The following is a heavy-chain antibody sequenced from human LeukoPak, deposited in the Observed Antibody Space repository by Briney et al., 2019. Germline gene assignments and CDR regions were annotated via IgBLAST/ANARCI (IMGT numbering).Heavy chain of an antibody. D-gene: IGHD3-10*01. CDR2: ISAYNGNT. J-gene: IGHJ4*02. V-gene: IGHV1-18*01. Sequence: GASVKVSCKASGYTLTSYGISWVRQAPGQGLEWMGWISAYNGNTNYAQKLQGRVTMTTDTSTSTAYMELRSLRSDDTAVYYCARVGPMVRGAIRRTDYWGQGTLVTVSS. CDR3: ARVGPMVRGAIRRTDY. CDR1: GYTLTSYG.